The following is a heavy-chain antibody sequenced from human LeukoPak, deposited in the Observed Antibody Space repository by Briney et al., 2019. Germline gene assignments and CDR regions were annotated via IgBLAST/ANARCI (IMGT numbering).Heavy chain of an antibody. CDR3: ARPSVLGPNTDY. J-gene: IGHJ4*02. Sequence: GSLRLSCAASGFTFSAYPMNWVRQAPGKGLEWISHIRDSGSTDYADSVKGRFTISRDNAKKSLFLQMNSLRADDTAVYYCARPSVLGPNTDYWGQGTLVTVSS. V-gene: IGHV3-69-1*01. CDR2: IRDSGST. CDR1: GFTFSAYP. D-gene: IGHD4/OR15-4a*01.